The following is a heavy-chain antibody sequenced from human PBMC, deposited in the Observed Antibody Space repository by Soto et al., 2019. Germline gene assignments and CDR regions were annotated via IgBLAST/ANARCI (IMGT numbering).Heavy chain of an antibody. Sequence: GGSLRLSCAASGFTFSNYAMNWVRQAPGRGLESVSGISGSGGSTYYADSVEGRFTISRDNSKTTLYLQMNSLRAEDTAIYYCAKDRLKYYYDSSGYYGSHAFDIWGQGTMVT. CDR3: AKDRLKYYYDSSGYYGSHAFDI. J-gene: IGHJ3*02. CDR1: GFTFSNYA. CDR2: ISGSGGST. D-gene: IGHD3-22*01. V-gene: IGHV3-23*01.